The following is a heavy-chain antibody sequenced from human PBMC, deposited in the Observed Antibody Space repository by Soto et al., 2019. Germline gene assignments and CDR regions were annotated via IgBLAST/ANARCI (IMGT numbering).Heavy chain of an antibody. CDR3: AKDKSQGLALDY. CDR1: GFTFSSYG. J-gene: IGHJ4*02. V-gene: IGHV3-30*18. CDR2: ISYDGSNK. D-gene: IGHD6-19*01. Sequence: GGSLRLSCAASGFTFSSYGMHWVRQAPGKGLEWVAVISYDGSNKYYADSVKGRFTISRDNSKNTLYLQMNSLRAEDTAVYYCAKDKSQGLALDYCGKGTLVTVSS.